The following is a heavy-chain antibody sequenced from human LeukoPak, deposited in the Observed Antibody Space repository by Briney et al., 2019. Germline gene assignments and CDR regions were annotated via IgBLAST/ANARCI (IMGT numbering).Heavy chain of an antibody. CDR2: IRYDGSNK. CDR3: AKDLSSGGGYD. Sequence: GRSLRLSCAASGFTFSSYAMHWVRQAPGKGLEWVAFIRYDGSNKYYADSVKGRFTISRDNSKSTLYLQMNSLRPEDTAVYYCAKDLSSGGGYDWGQGSLVTVSS. V-gene: IGHV3-30*02. CDR1: GFTFSSYA. J-gene: IGHJ4*02. D-gene: IGHD3-16*01.